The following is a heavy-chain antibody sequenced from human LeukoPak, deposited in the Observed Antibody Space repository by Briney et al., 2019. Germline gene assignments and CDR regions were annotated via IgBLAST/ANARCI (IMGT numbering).Heavy chain of an antibody. CDR3: ARHQSAAAGTEEFDY. Sequence: SETLSLTCTVSGGSISSYYWSWIRQPPGKGLEWIGYIYYSGSTNYNPSLKSRVTISVDTSKNRFSLKLSSVTAADTAVYYCARHQSAAAGTEEFDYWGQGTLVTVSS. CDR2: IYYSGST. CDR1: GGSISSYY. V-gene: IGHV4-59*08. D-gene: IGHD6-13*01. J-gene: IGHJ4*02.